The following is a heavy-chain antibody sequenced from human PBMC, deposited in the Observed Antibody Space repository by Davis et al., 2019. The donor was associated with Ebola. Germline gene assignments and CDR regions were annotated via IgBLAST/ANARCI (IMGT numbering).Heavy chain of an antibody. D-gene: IGHD2-21*02. CDR1: GFTFSSYN. CDR2: ISGISNTI. V-gene: IGHV3-48*02. J-gene: IGHJ4*02. CDR3: AKDPQYCSGDCYPFPGGEC. Sequence: PGGSLRPSCPASGFTFSSYNMTWVRQAPGKGLEWVSFISGISNTISYADSVKGRFTISRDNAKNSLFLQMNSLRDQDTAFYYCAKDPQYCSGDCYPFPGGECRGQGTLVIVSS.